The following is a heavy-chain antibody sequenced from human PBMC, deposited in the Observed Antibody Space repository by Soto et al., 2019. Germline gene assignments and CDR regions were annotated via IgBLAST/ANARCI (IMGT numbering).Heavy chain of an antibody. V-gene: IGHV4-59*01. J-gene: IGHJ4*02. CDR2: IYYSGST. Sequence: SETLSLTCTVSGGSISSYYWSWIRQPPGKGLEWIGYIYYSGSTNYNPSLKSRVTISVDTSKNQFSLKLSSVTAADTAVYYCAREHDYGGNFDYWGQGTQVTVS. CDR3: AREHDYGGNFDY. CDR1: GGSISSYY. D-gene: IGHD4-17*01.